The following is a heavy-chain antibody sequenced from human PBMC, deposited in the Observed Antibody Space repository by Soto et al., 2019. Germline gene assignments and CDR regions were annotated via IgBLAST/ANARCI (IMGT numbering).Heavy chain of an antibody. CDR3: AKYCSGGSCYFDYYYGMDV. J-gene: IGHJ6*02. CDR2: ISSSSSTI. D-gene: IGHD2-15*01. CDR1: VFPFSSYS. Sequence: GGSLRLSCAASVFPFSSYSMNWVRQAPGKGLEWVSYISSSSSTIYYADSVKGRFTISRDNAKNSLYLQMNSLRAEDTAVYYCAKYCSGGSCYFDYYYGMDVWGQGTTVTVSS. V-gene: IGHV3-48*01.